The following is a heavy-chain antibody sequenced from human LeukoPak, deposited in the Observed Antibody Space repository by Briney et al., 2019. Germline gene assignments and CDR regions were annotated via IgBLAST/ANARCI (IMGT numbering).Heavy chain of an antibody. D-gene: IGHD6-19*01. Sequence: KPSETLSLTCTVSGGSISSYYWSWIRQPPGKGLEWIGYIYYSGSTNYNPSLKSRVTISVDTSKNQFSLKLSSVTAADTAVYYCASRSGWLASNDAFDIWGQGTMVTVSS. V-gene: IGHV4-59*08. J-gene: IGHJ3*02. CDR1: GGSISSYY. CDR2: IYYSGST. CDR3: ASRSGWLASNDAFDI.